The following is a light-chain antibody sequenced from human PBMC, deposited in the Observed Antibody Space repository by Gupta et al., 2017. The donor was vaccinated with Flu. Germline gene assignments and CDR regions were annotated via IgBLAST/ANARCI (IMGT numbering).Light chain of an antibody. J-gene: IGKJ4*01. Sequence: DCQLTQSPDSLSASLGDRVTITCRASQDVSTWLAWYQQNPGKAPHLLIFGASNMATGVPARFSASGSGTEFTLTISSLQSEDFAAYFCQQYNSWPPTFGGGTKVEI. CDR3: QQYNSWPPT. V-gene: IGKV1-12*01. CDR2: GAS. CDR1: QDVSTW.